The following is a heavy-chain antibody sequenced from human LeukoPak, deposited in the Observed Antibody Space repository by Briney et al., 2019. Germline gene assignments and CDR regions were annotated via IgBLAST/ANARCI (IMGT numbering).Heavy chain of an antibody. CDR1: GYTFTSYY. V-gene: IGHV1-46*01. Sequence: ASVKVSCKASGYTFTSYYMHWVRQAPGQGLEWMGIINPSGGSTSYAQKFQGRVTMTRDTSTSTAYMELSSLRSEDTAVYYCARGPIYDTSGYYPGGNWFDPWGQGTLVTVSS. D-gene: IGHD3-22*01. J-gene: IGHJ5*02. CDR2: INPSGGST. CDR3: ARGPIYDTSGYYPGGNWFDP.